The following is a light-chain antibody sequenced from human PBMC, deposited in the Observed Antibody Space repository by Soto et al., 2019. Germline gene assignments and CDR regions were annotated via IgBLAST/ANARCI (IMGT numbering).Light chain of an antibody. V-gene: IGLV4-69*01. CDR1: SGHNSYA. CDR2: VNSDGSH. Sequence: QSVLTQSPSASASLGASVKLTCTLDSGHNSYAIGWHQQQPEKGPRYLMKVNSDGSHIKGDGIPDRFSGSSSGAERYLTISSLQSEDEADYYCQTWGTGIRVFGGGTKLTVL. J-gene: IGLJ2*01. CDR3: QTWGTGIRV.